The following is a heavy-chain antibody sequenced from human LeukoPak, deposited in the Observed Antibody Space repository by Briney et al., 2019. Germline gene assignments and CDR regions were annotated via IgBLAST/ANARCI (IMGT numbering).Heavy chain of an antibody. J-gene: IGHJ6*02. CDR2: IIPIFGTA. D-gene: IGHD6-13*01. V-gene: IGHV1-69*13. Sequence: SVKVSCKASGGTFSSYAISWVRQAPGQGLEWMGGIIPIFGTANYAQKFQGRVTITADESTSTAYMELSSLRSEDTAVYYCARDPGQLALYYYYGMDVWGQGTTVTVSS. CDR3: ARDPGQLALYYYYGMDV. CDR1: GGTFSSYA.